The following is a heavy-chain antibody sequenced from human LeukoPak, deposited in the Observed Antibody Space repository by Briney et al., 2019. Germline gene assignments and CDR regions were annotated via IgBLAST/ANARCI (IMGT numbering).Heavy chain of an antibody. CDR1: GYTFTSYG. Sequence: GASVKVSCKGSGYTFTSYGISWGGQAPGQGLEWMGWISAYNGNTNYAQKLQGRVTMTTDTSTSTAYMELRSLRSDDTAVYYCARDSGGYSYGTFDYWGQGTLVTVSS. V-gene: IGHV1-18*01. D-gene: IGHD5-18*01. CDR3: ARDSGGYSYGTFDY. CDR2: ISAYNGNT. J-gene: IGHJ4*02.